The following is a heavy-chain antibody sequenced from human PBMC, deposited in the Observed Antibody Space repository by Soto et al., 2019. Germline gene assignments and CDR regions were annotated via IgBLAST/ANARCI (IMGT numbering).Heavy chain of an antibody. CDR3: ARDKYSSGWWGEFEY. J-gene: IGHJ4*02. CDR2: IYSTGRT. CDR1: GFTVSRSY. Sequence: PGGSLRLSCAASGFTVSRSYMSWVRQAPGKGLEWVSVIYSTGRTDYADAVKGRFTVSRDDSENTLYLRMNSLRAEDTAVYYCARDKYSSGWWGEFEYWGQGTLVTV. V-gene: IGHV3-53*01. D-gene: IGHD6-19*01.